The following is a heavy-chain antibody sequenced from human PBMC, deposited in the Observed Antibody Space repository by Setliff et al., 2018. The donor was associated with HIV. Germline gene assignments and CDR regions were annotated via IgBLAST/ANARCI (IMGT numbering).Heavy chain of an antibody. CDR2: IYPGDSDT. J-gene: IGHJ4*02. CDR3: ARGGVVGGTPFGPNAPPYFDY. Sequence: PGESLKISCKGSGYSFPSHWIGWVRQMPGKGLEWMGIIYPGDSDTRYSPSFQGQVTISADKSFSPADLQWSSLKASDTAMYYCARGGVVGGTPFGPNAPPYFDYWGQGTLVTVSS. D-gene: IGHD2-15*01. V-gene: IGHV5-51*01. CDR1: GYSFPSHW.